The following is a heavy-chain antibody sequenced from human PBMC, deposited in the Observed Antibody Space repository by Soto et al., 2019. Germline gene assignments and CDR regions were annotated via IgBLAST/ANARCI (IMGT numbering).Heavy chain of an antibody. CDR1: GFTFTSYG. Sequence: QAHLVESGGGVVQPGRSLRLSCAASGFTFTSYGMHWVRQAPGTRLEWVAVISYDGGLQHYADSVKGPLTISRDNSKNMVLLQMNSLRAEDTAVYYCVSDRGYGHASVPYSWGQGTLVSVSS. D-gene: IGHD5-18*01. V-gene: IGHV3-30*03. CDR3: VSDRGYGHASVPYS. CDR2: ISYDGGLQ. J-gene: IGHJ4*02.